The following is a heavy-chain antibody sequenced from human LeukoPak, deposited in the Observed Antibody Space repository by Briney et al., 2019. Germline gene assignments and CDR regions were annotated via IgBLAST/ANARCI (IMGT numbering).Heavy chain of an antibody. D-gene: IGHD1-7*01. CDR3: ARRYGNLSARFDY. J-gene: IGHJ4*02. CDR1: GGSISSSSYY. Sequence: SETLSLTCTVSGGSISSSSYYWGWIRQSPGKGLEWIGSIYYSGSTYYNPSLKSRVTISVDTSKNQFSLKLSSVTAADTAVYYCARRYGNLSARFDYWGQGTLVTVSS. V-gene: IGHV4-39*01. CDR2: IYYSGST.